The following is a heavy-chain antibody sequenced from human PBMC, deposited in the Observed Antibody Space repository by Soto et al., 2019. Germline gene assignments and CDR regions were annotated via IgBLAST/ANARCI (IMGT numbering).Heavy chain of an antibody. V-gene: IGHV1-2*02. CDR3: ARARGYGDLDY. CDR1: RNTFTGYY. D-gene: IGHD4-17*01. J-gene: IGHJ4*02. CDR2: INPNSGDT. Sequence: QVPLVQSGAEVKKPGASVKVSCRASRNTFTGYYVHWVRQAPGQGLEWMGWINPNSGDTNSAQKFQGRVTLTRDTSISTAYMELSRLRSDDTAVYYCARARGYGDLDYWGQGTLVTVSS.